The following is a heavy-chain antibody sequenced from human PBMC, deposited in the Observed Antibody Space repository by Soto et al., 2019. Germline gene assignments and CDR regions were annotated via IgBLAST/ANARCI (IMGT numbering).Heavy chain of an antibody. CDR2: ISYDGSNK. V-gene: IGHV3-30-3*01. Sequence: LRLSCAASGFTFSRYPLHWFRQAAGKGLEGVAVISYDGSNKYYADSVKGRFTISRDNSKNTLYLQMNSLRAEDTAVYYCARDLRSGLRNYYYYYGMDVWGQGTTVTVSS. CDR1: GFTFSRYP. J-gene: IGHJ6*02. D-gene: IGHD3-10*01. CDR3: ARDLRSGLRNYYYYYGMDV.